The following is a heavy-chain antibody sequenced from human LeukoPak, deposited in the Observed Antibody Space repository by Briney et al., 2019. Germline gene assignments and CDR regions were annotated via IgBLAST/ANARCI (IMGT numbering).Heavy chain of an antibody. CDR1: GGSISISSYY. D-gene: IGHD6-13*01. CDR3: ARQQSEYSSSWSSYYYYGMDV. Sequence: SETLSLTCTVSGGSISISSYYWGWIRQPPGKGLEWIGSINYSGSTYYNPSLKSRVTISVDTSKNQFSLKLNSVTAADTAVYYCARQQSEYSSSWSSYYYYGMDVWGQGTTVTVSS. CDR2: INYSGST. V-gene: IGHV4-39*01. J-gene: IGHJ6*02.